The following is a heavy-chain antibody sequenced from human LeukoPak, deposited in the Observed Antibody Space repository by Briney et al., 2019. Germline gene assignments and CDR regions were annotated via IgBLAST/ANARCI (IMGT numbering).Heavy chain of an antibody. V-gene: IGHV4-59*11. CDR2: IYYSGST. CDR3: AREVRAATIRYYYYMDV. J-gene: IGHJ6*03. D-gene: IGHD5-24*01. Sequence: SETLSLTCTVSGGSISSHYWSWIRQPPGKGLEWIGYIYYSGSTNYNPSLKSRVTISVDTSKNQFSLKLSSVTAADPAVYYCAREVRAATIRYYYYMDVWGKGTTVTVSS. CDR1: GGSISSHY.